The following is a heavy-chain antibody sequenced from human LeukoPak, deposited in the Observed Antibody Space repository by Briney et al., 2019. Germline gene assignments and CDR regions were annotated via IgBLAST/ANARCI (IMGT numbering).Heavy chain of an antibody. V-gene: IGHV3-7*01. CDR3: ARTLIAARSPFYYYYYMDV. Sequence: GGSLRLSCAASGFTFSSYWMSWVRQAPGKGLEWVANIKQDGSEKYYVDSVKGRFTISRDNAKNSLYLQMNSLRAEDTAVYCCARTLIAARSPFYYYYYMDVWGKGTTVTVSS. CDR2: IKQDGSEK. CDR1: GFTFSSYW. D-gene: IGHD6-6*01. J-gene: IGHJ6*03.